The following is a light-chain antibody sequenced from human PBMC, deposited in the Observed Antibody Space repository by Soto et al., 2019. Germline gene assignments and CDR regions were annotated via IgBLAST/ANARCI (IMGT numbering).Light chain of an antibody. CDR1: SSDVGGSNY. CDR3: SSYTSSSTYV. J-gene: IGLJ1*01. V-gene: IGLV2-14*01. Sequence: QSALTQPASVSGSPGQSITISCTGTSSDVGGSNYVSWYQQHPGKAPKLIISDVSYRPSGVSNRFSGSKSGNTASLTISGLQVEDEADYYYSSYTSSSTYVFGTGTKLTVL. CDR2: DVS.